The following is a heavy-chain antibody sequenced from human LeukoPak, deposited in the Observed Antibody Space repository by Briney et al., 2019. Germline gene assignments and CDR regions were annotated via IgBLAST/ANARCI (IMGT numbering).Heavy chain of an antibody. CDR3: ARDLHDYGGNGENYFDY. CDR1: GFTFSSYS. Sequence: GGSLRLSCAASGFTFSSYSMNWVRQAPGKGLEWVSYISSSSSTIYYADSVKGRFTISRDNAKNSLYLQMNSLRAEDTAVYYCARDLHDYGGNGENYFDYWGQGTLVTVSS. D-gene: IGHD4-23*01. CDR2: ISSSSSTI. J-gene: IGHJ4*02. V-gene: IGHV3-48*01.